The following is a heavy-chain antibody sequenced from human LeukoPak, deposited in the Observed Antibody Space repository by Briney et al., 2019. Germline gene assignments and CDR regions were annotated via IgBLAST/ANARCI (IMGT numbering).Heavy chain of an antibody. V-gene: IGHV3-7*01. CDR1: GFTFSSYW. D-gene: IGHD2-2*01. Sequence: PGGSLRLSCAASGFTFSSYWMSWVRQAPGKGLEWVANIKQDGSEKYYVDSVKGRFTISRDNAKNSLYLQMNSLRAEDTAVYYCVSGFGFDCSSTSCSYFDYWGQGTLSPSHQ. CDR3: VSGFGFDCSSTSCSYFDY. CDR2: IKQDGSEK. J-gene: IGHJ4*02.